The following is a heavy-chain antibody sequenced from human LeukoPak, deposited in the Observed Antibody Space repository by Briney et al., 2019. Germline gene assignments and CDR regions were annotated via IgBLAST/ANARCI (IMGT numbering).Heavy chain of an antibody. D-gene: IGHD3-22*01. Sequence: GGSLRLSCAVSGITLSNYGMSWVRQAPGKGLEWVAGISDSGGRANYADSVKGRFTISRDNPKNTLYLQMNSLRTEDTAVYFCAKRGVVIRVILVGFHKEAYYFDSWGQGALVTVSS. CDR2: ISDSGGRA. CDR1: GITLSNYG. V-gene: IGHV3-23*01. J-gene: IGHJ4*02. CDR3: AKRGVVIRVILVGFHKEAYYFDS.